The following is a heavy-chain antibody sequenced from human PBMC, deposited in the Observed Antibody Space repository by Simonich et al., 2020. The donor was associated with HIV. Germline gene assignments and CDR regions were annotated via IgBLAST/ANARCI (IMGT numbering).Heavy chain of an antibody. D-gene: IGHD3-10*01. CDR1: GYTFTGYY. V-gene: IGHV7-4-1*01. Sequence: QVQLVQSGAEVKKPGASVKVSCPASGYTFTGYYLHWVRQAPGQGLEWMRWNNTNTGTPTYAQDFTGRFVFSLKTSVSTAYLQIRSLKAEDTAVYFCAREDYSGSATYPGDYWGQGTLVTVSS. CDR3: AREDYSGSATYPGDY. CDR2: NNTNTGTP. J-gene: IGHJ4*02.